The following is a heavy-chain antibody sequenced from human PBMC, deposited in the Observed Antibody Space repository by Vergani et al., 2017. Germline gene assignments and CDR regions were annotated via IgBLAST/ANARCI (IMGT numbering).Heavy chain of an antibody. D-gene: IGHD3-22*01. V-gene: IGHV4-34*01. CDR3: ARGLGADSSGYRWYFDL. CDR1: GGSFSGYY. CDR2: INHSGST. J-gene: IGHJ2*01. Sequence: QVQLQQWGAGLLKPSETLSLTCAVYGGSFSGYYWSWIRQPPGKGLEWIGEINHSGSTNYNPSLKSRVTISVDKSKNQFSLKLSSVTAADPAVYYCARGLGADSSGYRWYFDLWGRGTLVTVSS.